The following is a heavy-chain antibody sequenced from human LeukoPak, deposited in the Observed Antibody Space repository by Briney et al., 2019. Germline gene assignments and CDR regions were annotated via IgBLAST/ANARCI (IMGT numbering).Heavy chain of an antibody. CDR3: ARVYSDSSGSYVQGYDH. CDR1: GYTFTIYD. D-gene: IGHD3-22*01. Sequence: ASVKVSCKASGYTFTIYDINWVRQAAGQGLEWVGWMNPNSHNTGYAQKFQRRVTMTMNTAISTAYMEQRSLRSDDTAGYYCARVYSDSSGSYVQGYDHWPQGTLVTVSS. J-gene: IGHJ5*02. CDR2: MNPNSHNT. V-gene: IGHV1-8*02.